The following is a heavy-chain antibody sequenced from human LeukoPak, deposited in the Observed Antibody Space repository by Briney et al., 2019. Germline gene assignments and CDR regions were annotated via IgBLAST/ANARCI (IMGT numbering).Heavy chain of an antibody. CDR1: GYSFTSYW. CDR2: IYPGDSDT. V-gene: IGHV5-51*01. CDR3: AGVKGTYFAYDAFDI. D-gene: IGHD3-9*01. Sequence: GESLKISSKGSGYSFTSYWIGWVRQMPGKGLEWMGTIYPGDSDTRYSPSFQGQVTISADKSISTAYLQWSSLKASDTAMYYCAGVKGTYFAYDAFDIWGQGTMVTVSS. J-gene: IGHJ3*02.